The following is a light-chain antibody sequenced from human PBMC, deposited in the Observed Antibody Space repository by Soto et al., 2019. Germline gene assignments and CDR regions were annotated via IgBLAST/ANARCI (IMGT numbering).Light chain of an antibody. CDR3: QQYNDWPGT. CDR1: QSISSN. V-gene: IGKV3-15*01. Sequence: EIVMTQSPATLSVSPGERATLSCRASQSISSNLAWYQQKPGLAPRLLFYAASTRATGIPARFSGSGSGTEFTVTISSLQSEDFAVYYCQQYNDWPGTLGQGTKVEIK. CDR2: AAS. J-gene: IGKJ1*01.